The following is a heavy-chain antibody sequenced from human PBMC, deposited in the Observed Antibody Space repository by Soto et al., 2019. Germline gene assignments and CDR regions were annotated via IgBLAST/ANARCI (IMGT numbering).Heavy chain of an antibody. CDR3: ARSLWKQLDPDDAFDI. CDR2: ISAYNGNT. D-gene: IGHD6-13*01. Sequence: QVQLVQSGAEVKKPGASVKVSCKASGYTFTSYGISWVRQAPGQGLEWMGWISAYNGNTNYAQKLQGRVTMTTDTTTSTAYMEVRSLRSDGTAVYYCARSLWKQLDPDDAFDIWGQGTMVTVSS. V-gene: IGHV1-18*01. CDR1: GYTFTSYG. J-gene: IGHJ3*02.